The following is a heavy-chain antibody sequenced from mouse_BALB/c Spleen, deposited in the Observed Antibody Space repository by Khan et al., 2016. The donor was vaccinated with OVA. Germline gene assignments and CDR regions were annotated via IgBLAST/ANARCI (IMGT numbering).Heavy chain of an antibody. CDR1: GYTFTDYY. D-gene: IGHD2-2*01. Sequence: QVQLQQSGPELVKPGASVRISCKASGYTFTDYYIHWVKQRPGQGLEWIGWIYPGNVNNKYNETFKGKATLTADKSSSTAYMHPSSLTSEDSAVDFCAKGGYGAFAYWGQGTLVTVSA. CDR2: IYPGNVNN. CDR3: AKGGYGAFAY. J-gene: IGHJ3*01. V-gene: IGHV1S56*01.